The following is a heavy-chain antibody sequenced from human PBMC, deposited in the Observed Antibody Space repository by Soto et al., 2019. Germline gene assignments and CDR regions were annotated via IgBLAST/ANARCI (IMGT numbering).Heavy chain of an antibody. CDR1: GGSISSTIYY. CDR2: IYYSGST. CDR3: ARPPTARLDAFEI. Sequence: QLQLQESGPGLVKPSETLSLTCTVSGGSISSTIYYWGWIRQPPGKWLEWIGSIYYSGSTYYNPSLRSRVTLSVDTSENQYSLRLSSVTAAHTAVYYCARPPTARLDAFEIWGQGTMVTGSS. V-gene: IGHV4-39*01. J-gene: IGHJ3*02.